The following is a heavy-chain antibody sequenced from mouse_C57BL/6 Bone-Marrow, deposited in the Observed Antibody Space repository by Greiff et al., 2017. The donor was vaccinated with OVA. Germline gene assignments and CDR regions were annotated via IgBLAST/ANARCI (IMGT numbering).Heavy chain of an antibody. D-gene: IGHD1-1*01. CDR2: INSDGGST. Sequence: EVTLVESGGGLVQPGESLKLSCESNEYEFPSHDLSWVRKTPEKRLELVAAINSDGGSTYYPATMERRFIISRDNTKKTLYLQMSSLRSEDAAVYYCARRYYGSSEGDYWGQGTTLTVSS. J-gene: IGHJ2*01. CDR1: EYEFPSHD. CDR3: ARRYYGSSEGDY. V-gene: IGHV5-2*03.